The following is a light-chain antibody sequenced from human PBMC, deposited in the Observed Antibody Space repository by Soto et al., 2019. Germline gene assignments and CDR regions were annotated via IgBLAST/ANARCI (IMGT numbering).Light chain of an antibody. CDR1: RSDIGRYNY. CDR2: VVS. Sequence: QSVLTQPASVSGSPGQSITISCSGTRSDIGRYNYVAWYQQFPGKTPKILIYVVSNRPSGVSSRFSGSKSGNTASLTISGLQAEDGADYYCISYTGISTSYVFGSGTKVTVL. CDR3: ISYTGISTSYV. V-gene: IGLV2-14*01. J-gene: IGLJ1*01.